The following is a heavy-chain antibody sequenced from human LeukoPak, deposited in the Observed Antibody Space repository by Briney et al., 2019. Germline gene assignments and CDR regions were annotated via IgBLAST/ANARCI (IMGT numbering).Heavy chain of an antibody. CDR2: IYYSGST. V-gene: IGHV4-39*01. J-gene: IGHJ5*02. D-gene: IGHD3-22*01. CDR1: GGSISSSSYY. Sequence: KPSETLSLTCTVSGGSISSSSYYWGWIRQPPGKGLEWIGSIYYSGSTYYNPSLKSRDTISVDTSKNQFSLKLSSVTAADTAVYYCAGHSSGYIQSRSSWGQGTLVTVSS. CDR3: AGHSSGYIQSRSS.